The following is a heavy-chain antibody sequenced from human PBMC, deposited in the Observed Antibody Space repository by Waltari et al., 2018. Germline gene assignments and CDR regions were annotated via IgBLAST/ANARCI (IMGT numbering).Heavy chain of an antibody. Sequence: QVQLVQSGSELKKPGASVKVSCKASGYTFTTYGINWVRQAPEQGLEWLGWINTDSGNPTYAQGFTGRLVFSLDTSVNTAFLQISSLKAEDSAIYYCARDFESRGYDIWGQGTMVTVSS. J-gene: IGHJ3*02. CDR3: ARDFESRGYDI. CDR1: GYTFTTYG. CDR2: INTDSGNP. V-gene: IGHV7-4-1*02. D-gene: IGHD3-22*01.